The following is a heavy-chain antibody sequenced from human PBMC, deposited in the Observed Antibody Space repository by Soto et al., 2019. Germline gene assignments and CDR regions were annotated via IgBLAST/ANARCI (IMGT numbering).Heavy chain of an antibody. CDR3: ARSMRRGSGSYYHYYYYYGMDV. CDR1: GGSISSSSYY. Sequence: NPSETLSLTCTVSGGSISSSSYYWGWIRQPPGKGLEWIGSIYYSGSTYYNPSLKSRVTISVDTSKNQFSLKLSSVTAADTAVYYCARSMRRGSGSYYHYYYYYGMDVWGQGTTVTVSS. CDR2: IYYSGST. V-gene: IGHV4-39*01. J-gene: IGHJ6*02. D-gene: IGHD3-10*01.